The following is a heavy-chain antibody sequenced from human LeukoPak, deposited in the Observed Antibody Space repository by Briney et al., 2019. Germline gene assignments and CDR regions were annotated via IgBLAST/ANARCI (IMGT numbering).Heavy chain of an antibody. Sequence: GGSLRLSCSASGFTFSTNAIHWVRQAPGKGLEHVSAISSDGGKTYYADSVMGRFTISRDNSKNTLYLQMSSLRAEDTAVYYCVKDFYSSSWYYFDFWGQGTLVTVSS. J-gene: IGHJ4*02. CDR1: GFTFSTNA. D-gene: IGHD6-13*01. V-gene: IGHV3-64D*09. CDR2: ISSDGGKT. CDR3: VKDFYSSSWYYFDF.